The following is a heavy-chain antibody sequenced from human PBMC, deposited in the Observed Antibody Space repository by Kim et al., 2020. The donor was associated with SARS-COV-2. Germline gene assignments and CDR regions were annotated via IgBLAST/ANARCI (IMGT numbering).Heavy chain of an antibody. CDR1: GYTLTELS. V-gene: IGHV1-24*01. Sequence: ASVKVSCKVSGYTLTELSMHWVRQAPGKGLEWMGGFDPEDGETIYAQKFQGRVTMTEDTSTDTAYMELSSLRSEDTAVYYCATSGLLWSDYYYYYGMDVWGQGTTVTVSS. CDR3: ATSGLLWSDYYYYYGMDV. D-gene: IGHD3-10*01. CDR2: FDPEDGET. J-gene: IGHJ6*02.